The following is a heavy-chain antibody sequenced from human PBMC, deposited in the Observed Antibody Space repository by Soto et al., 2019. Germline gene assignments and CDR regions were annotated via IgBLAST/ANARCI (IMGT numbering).Heavy chain of an antibody. CDR3: ARTYIVVVPAAIRGRKKNWFDP. J-gene: IGHJ5*02. D-gene: IGHD2-2*02. CDR1: GGSFSGYY. V-gene: IGHV4-34*01. CDR2: INHSGST. Sequence: SETLSLTCAVYGGSFSGYYWSWIRQPPGKGLEWIGEINHSGSTNYNPSLKSRVTISVDTSKNQFSLKLSSVTAADTAVYYCARTYIVVVPAAIRGRKKNWFDPWGQGTLVTVSS.